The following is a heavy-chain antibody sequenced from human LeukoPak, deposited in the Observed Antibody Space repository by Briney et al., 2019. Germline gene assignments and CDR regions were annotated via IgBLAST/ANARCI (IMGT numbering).Heavy chain of an antibody. J-gene: IGHJ6*03. V-gene: IGHV4-39*01. CDR1: GDSISTSSYY. Sequence: SETLFLTCSVSGDSISTSSYYWGWIRQPPGKGLEWIGTIYYSGSTYYNPSLTSRVTISVDTSKNQFSLKLSSVTAADTAVYYCARHKDYYYSYMDVWGKGTTVTIS. CDR2: IYYSGST. CDR3: ARHKDYYYSYMDV.